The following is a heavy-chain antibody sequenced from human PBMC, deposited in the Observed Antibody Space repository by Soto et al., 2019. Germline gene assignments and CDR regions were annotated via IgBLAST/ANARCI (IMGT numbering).Heavy chain of an antibody. D-gene: IGHD3-10*01. Sequence: QVQLQESGPGMVKPSQTLSLTCTVSGGSISSGGYYWSWIRQHPGQGLEWIGYIYYSGSTYYNPTLNSRVTIAVDTSKNQFSLKLSSVTAADKAVYYCARAEASVVWFGELYYYGMDVRGQGTTVTVSS. CDR3: ARAEASVVWFGELYYYGMDV. CDR2: IYYSGST. CDR1: GGSISSGGYY. V-gene: IGHV4-31*03. J-gene: IGHJ6*02.